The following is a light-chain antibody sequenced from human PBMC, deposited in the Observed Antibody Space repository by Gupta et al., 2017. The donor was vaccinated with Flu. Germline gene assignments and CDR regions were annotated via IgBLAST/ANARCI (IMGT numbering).Light chain of an antibody. Sequence: SSDGGVYDYVSWYQQPPVKAPKLMIYDVTNRPSGVSSRFSGSKSGNTASLTISGLQAEDEADYYCSAYTSSTLVVVFGGGTKLTVL. V-gene: IGLV2-14*04. J-gene: IGLJ2*01. CDR1: SSDGGVYDY. CDR3: SAYTSSTLVVV. CDR2: DVT.